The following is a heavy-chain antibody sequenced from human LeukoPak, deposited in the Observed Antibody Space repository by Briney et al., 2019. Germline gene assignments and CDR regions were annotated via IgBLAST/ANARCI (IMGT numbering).Heavy chain of an antibody. V-gene: IGHV3-48*04. J-gene: IGHJ4*02. Sequence: GGSLRLSCVASEFTFSRYSMNWVRQAPGKGLEWISYISSGGDATHYADSVKGRFTISRDNAKNSLYLQMDSLRAEDTAIFYCARGLAAAASCFDFWGQGTLVTVSS. CDR3: ARGLAAAASCFDF. D-gene: IGHD6-13*01. CDR2: ISSGGDAT. CDR1: EFTFSRYS.